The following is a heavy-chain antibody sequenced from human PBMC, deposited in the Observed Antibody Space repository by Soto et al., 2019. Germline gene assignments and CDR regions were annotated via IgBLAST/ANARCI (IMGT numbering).Heavy chain of an antibody. D-gene: IGHD3-22*01. Sequence: QVQLVESGGGVVQPGRSLRLSCAASGFTFSSYGIHWVRQAPGKGLEWVAVISYDGRNKQYADSVKGRFTIARDNSKNXLYLQMDSLRAEDTAVYYCAKDTYSHDASGYYIFDYWGQGTLVTVSS. V-gene: IGHV3-30*18. J-gene: IGHJ4*02. CDR3: AKDTYSHDASGYYIFDY. CDR2: ISYDGRNK. CDR1: GFTFSSYG.